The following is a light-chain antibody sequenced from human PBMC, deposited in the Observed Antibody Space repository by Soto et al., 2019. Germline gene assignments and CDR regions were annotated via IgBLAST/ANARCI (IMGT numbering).Light chain of an antibody. Sequence: EIVLTQSPGTLSLSPGERVTLSCRASQSLSSGYLAWYQQKFGQAPRLLIYDASRRATGIPERFSGSGSGTDFTLTINRLEPEDFAVYYCQQYGRSPTFGLGTKVDI. V-gene: IGKV3-20*01. J-gene: IGKJ1*01. CDR2: DAS. CDR3: QQYGRSPT. CDR1: QSLSSGY.